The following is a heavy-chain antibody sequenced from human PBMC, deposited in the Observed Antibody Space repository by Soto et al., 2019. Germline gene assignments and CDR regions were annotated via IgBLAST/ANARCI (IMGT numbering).Heavy chain of an antibody. CDR2: INWNGGST. D-gene: IGHD3-22*01. V-gene: IGHV3-20*04. Sequence: GGSLRLSCAASGFTFDDYGMSWVRQAPGKGLEWVSGINWNGGSTGYADSVKGRFTISRDNAKNSLYLQMNSLRAEDTALYYCATANYYDSSVHYYYGMDVWGQGTTVTVSS. J-gene: IGHJ6*02. CDR1: GFTFDDYG. CDR3: ATANYYDSSVHYYYGMDV.